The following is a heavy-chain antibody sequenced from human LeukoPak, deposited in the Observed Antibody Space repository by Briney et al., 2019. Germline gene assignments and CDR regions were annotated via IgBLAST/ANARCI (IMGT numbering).Heavy chain of an antibody. CDR1: GFTFSDYY. CDR2: ISYDGSYK. V-gene: IGHV3-30*18. J-gene: IGHJ4*02. Sequence: GGSLRLSCAASGFTFSDYYMSWIRQAPGKGLEWVAVISYDGSYKYYADSVQGRFTISRDNSKNTLYLQMNSLRPDDTAVYYCAKWDFDYWGQGTLVTVSS. CDR3: AKWDFDY.